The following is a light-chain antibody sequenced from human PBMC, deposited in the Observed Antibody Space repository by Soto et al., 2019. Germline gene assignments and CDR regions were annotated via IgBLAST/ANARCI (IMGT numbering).Light chain of an antibody. Sequence: DIQMTQSPSSLSASVGDRVTITCRASQTISTYLNWYQQKPGKAPRLLIYDASSLLSGVPSRFSGSGSGTDFTLTTASVQPEDFSTYYCQQIDSTPYTFGQGTKVEI. CDR1: QTISTY. CDR3: QQIDSTPYT. J-gene: IGKJ2*01. V-gene: IGKV1-39*01. CDR2: DAS.